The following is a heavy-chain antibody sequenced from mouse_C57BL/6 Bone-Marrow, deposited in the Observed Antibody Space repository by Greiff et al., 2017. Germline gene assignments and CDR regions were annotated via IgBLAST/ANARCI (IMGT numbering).Heavy chain of an antibody. CDR3: AIKCYGTWFAY. J-gene: IGHJ3*01. CDR2: ISNGGGST. CDR1: GFTFSDYY. Sequence: EVMLVESGGGLVQPGGSLKLSCAASGFTFSDYYMYWVRQTPEKRLEWVANISNGGGSTSYPATVKGRFTISRDNAKINLYLQKSRLKSKDTAMYYCAIKCYGTWFAYWGQGTLGTVSA. D-gene: IGHD2-1*01. V-gene: IGHV5-12*01.